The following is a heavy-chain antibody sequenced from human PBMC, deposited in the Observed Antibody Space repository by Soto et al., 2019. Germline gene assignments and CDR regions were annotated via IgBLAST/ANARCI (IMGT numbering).Heavy chain of an antibody. D-gene: IGHD3-22*01. CDR2: INPSGGST. Sequence: ASVNVYCKASGYTFTIYYMHWVLQAPGQGLEWMGIINPSGGSTSYAQKFQDRVTMTTDTSTSTAYMELRSLRSDDTAVYYCASVFGGLVVVIKGFYPCGQGTLVILSS. CDR3: ASVFGGLVVVIKGFYP. J-gene: IGHJ5*02. CDR1: GYTFTIYY. V-gene: IGHV1-46*01.